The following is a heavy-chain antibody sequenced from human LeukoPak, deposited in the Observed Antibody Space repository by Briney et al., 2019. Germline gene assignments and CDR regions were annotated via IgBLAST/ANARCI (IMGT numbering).Heavy chain of an antibody. CDR3: ARDRPYCSSTSCPFDY. Sequence: PGGSLRLSCAASGFTFSSYSMNWVRQAPGKGLEWVSSISSSSSYIYYADSVKGRFTISRGNAKNSLYLQMNSLRAEDTAVYYCARDRPYCSSTSCPFDYWGQGTLVTVSS. J-gene: IGHJ4*02. V-gene: IGHV3-21*01. D-gene: IGHD2-2*01. CDR2: ISSSSSYI. CDR1: GFTFSSYS.